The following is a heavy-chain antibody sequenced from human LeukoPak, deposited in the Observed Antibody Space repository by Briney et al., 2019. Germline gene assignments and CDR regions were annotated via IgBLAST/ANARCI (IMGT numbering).Heavy chain of an antibody. CDR3: ARHAYGGNSDFQH. CDR2: IYYRGST. D-gene: IGHD4-23*01. Sequence: PSETLSLTCTVSGGSISSNYWSWIRQSPGKGLEWIGYIYYRGSTNYNPSLKSRVTISGDTSKNQISLKLSSVTAADTAVYYCARHAYGGNSDFQHWGQGTVVTVSS. V-gene: IGHV4-59*08. J-gene: IGHJ1*01. CDR1: GGSISSNY.